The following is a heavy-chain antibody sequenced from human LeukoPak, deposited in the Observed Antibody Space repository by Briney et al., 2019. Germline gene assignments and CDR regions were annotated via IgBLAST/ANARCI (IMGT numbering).Heavy chain of an antibody. D-gene: IGHD7-27*01. V-gene: IGHV4-59*08. J-gene: IGHJ3*02. CDR2: IYYSGIT. Sequence: KPSETLSLTCTVSGGSISSYYWSWIRQPPGKGLEWIGYIYYSGITNYKPSLKSRVTISVDTSKKQFSLKLSSVTAADTAVYYCARHDSALGAFDIWGQGTMVTVSS. CDR1: GGSISSYY. CDR3: ARHDSALGAFDI.